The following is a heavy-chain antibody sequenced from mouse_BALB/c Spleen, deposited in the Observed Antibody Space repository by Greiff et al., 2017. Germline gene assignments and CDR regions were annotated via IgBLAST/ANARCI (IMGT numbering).Heavy chain of an antibody. CDR3: ARDPLYGSSSYWYFDV. V-gene: IGHV2-9*02. J-gene: IGHJ1*01. CDR1: GFSLTSYG. D-gene: IGHD1-1*01. Sequence: VQLQQSGPGLVAPSQSLSITCTVSGFSLTSYGVHWVRQPPGKGLEWLGVIWAGGSTNYNSALMSRLSISKDNSKSQVFLKMNSLQTDDTAMYYCARDPLYGSSSYWYFDVWGAGTTVTVSS. CDR2: IWAGGST.